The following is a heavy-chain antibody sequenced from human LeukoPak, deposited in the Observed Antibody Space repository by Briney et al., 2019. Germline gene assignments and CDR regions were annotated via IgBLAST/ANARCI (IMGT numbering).Heavy chain of an antibody. CDR1: GFTFSSYA. CDR2: ISYDGSNK. D-gene: IGHD2-2*01. V-gene: IGHV3-30-3*01. J-gene: IGHJ4*02. CDR3: ARDLSSTSSWATVPDY. Sequence: GRSLRLSCAASGFTFSSYAMHWVRQAPGKGLEWVAVISYDGSNKYYADSVKGRFTISRDNSKNTLYLQMNSLRAEGTAVYYCARDLSSTSSWATVPDYWGQGTLVTVSS.